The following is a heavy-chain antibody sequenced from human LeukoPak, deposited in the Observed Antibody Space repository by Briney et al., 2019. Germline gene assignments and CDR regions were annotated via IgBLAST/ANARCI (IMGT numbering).Heavy chain of an antibody. D-gene: IGHD6-13*01. CDR2: ISYDGSNK. Sequence: GGSLRLSCAASGFTFGSYGMHWVRQAPGKGLEWVAVISYDGSNKYYADSVKGRFTISRDNSKNTLYLQMNSLRAEDTAVYYCAKIGSSWYFDYYYYGMDVWGQGTTVTVSS. J-gene: IGHJ6*02. V-gene: IGHV3-30*18. CDR3: AKIGSSWYFDYYYYGMDV. CDR1: GFTFGSYG.